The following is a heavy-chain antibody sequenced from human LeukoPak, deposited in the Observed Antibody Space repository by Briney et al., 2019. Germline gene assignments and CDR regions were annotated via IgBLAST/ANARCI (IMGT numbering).Heavy chain of an antibody. V-gene: IGHV3-21*01. D-gene: IGHD6-13*01. CDR3: ARVGTAEGTLEDY. J-gene: IGHJ4*02. CDR2: ISTRIDYM. Sequence: GGSLRLSCAASGFPFSSYSMNWVRRAPGRGLEWVSSISTRIDYMYYADSVKGRFTISRDNAKNSLYLQMNSLRAEDTAVYYCARVGTAEGTLEDYWGQGTLVTVSS. CDR1: GFPFSSYS.